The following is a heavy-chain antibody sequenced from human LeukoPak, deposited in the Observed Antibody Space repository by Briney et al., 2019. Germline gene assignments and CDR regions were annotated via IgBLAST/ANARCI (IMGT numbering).Heavy chain of an antibody. J-gene: IGHJ4*02. CDR3: ARAYMVRGVPYDY. CDR1: GYIFTNYG. D-gene: IGHD3-10*01. CDR2: IDPSGGST. V-gene: IGHV1-46*01. Sequence: GASVKVSCKASGYIFTNYGISWVRQAPGQGLEWMGIIDPSGGSTIYAQKFQGRVTMTRDMSTSTVYMQLSSLRSDDTAVYYCARAYMVRGVPYDYWGQGTLVTVSS.